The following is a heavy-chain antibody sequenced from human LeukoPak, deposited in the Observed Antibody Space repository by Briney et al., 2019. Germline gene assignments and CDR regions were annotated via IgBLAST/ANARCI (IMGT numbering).Heavy chain of an antibody. CDR2: IYYSGST. V-gene: IGHV4-59*12. J-gene: IGHJ3*02. CDR3: ASLAYCGGDCYSDDAFDI. Sequence: SETLSLTCTVSGGSISSYYWSWIRQPPGKGLEWIGYIYYSGSTNYNPSLKSRVTISVDTSKNQFSLKLSSVTAADTAVYYCASLAYCGGDCYSDDAFDIWGQGTMVTVSS. CDR1: GGSISSYY. D-gene: IGHD2-21*01.